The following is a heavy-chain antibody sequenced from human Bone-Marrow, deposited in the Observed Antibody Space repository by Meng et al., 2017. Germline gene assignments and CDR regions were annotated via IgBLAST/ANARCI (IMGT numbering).Heavy chain of an antibody. CDR2: INPSGGST. Sequence: ASVKVSCKASGYTFTSYYMHWVRQAPGQGLEWMGIINPSGGSTSYAQKFQGRVTMTRDTSTSTVYMELSSLRSEDTAVYYCAGDGPSVSGSYYSLDYWGQGTLVTVSS. CDR3: AGDGPSVSGSYYSLDY. CDR1: GYTFTSYY. D-gene: IGHD1-26*01. V-gene: IGHV1-46*01. J-gene: IGHJ4*02.